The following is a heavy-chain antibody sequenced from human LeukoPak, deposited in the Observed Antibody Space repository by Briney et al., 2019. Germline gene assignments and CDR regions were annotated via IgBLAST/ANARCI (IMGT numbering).Heavy chain of an antibody. J-gene: IGHJ5*02. Sequence: SETLSLTCTVSGYAIISGGFSWNWIRQPPGKGLEWIGCIYDRGPAHYNPSLKSRFTISVDRPKNQFFLNVTSLTAADTAVYYCARALPRGYSYGRLYGFDPWGQGTLVTVSS. V-gene: IGHV4-30-2*01. D-gene: IGHD5-18*01. CDR2: IYDRGPA. CDR3: ARALPRGYSYGRLYGFDP. CDR1: GYAIISGGFS.